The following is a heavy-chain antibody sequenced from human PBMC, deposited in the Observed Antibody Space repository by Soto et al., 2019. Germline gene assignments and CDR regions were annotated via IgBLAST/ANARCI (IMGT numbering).Heavy chain of an antibody. J-gene: IGHJ6*02. Sequence: EVQLLESGGGLVQPGGSLRRSCAASGFTLSNYAINWVRQAPGKGLEWVSGITLNGDNTYHADSVKGRFTVSRDNSKNTLDLEIKSLSVEDTAVYSCERELDYYSYGMDVWGPGTTV. CDR3: ERELDYYSYGMDV. CDR1: GFTLSNYA. V-gene: IGHV3-23*01. D-gene: IGHD3-10*01. CDR2: ITLNGDNT.